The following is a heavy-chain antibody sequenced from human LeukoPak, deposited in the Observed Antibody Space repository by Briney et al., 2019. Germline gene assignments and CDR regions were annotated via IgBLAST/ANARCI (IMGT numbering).Heavy chain of an antibody. CDR1: GYTFTGYY. CDR3: ARASVGATLGYYYYYMDV. CDR2: INPNSGGT. Sequence: ASVKVSCKASGYTFTGYYMHWVRQAPGQGLEWMGWINPNSGGTNYAQKFQGRVTITADESTSTAYMELSSLRSEDTAVYYCARASVGATLGYYYYYMDVWGKGTTVTISS. V-gene: IGHV1-2*02. J-gene: IGHJ6*03. D-gene: IGHD1-26*01.